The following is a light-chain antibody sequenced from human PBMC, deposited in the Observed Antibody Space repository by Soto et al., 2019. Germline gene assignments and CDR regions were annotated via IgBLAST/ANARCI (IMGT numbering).Light chain of an antibody. J-gene: IGLJ1*01. CDR3: QSYDSSLTGWV. CDR2: DYN. CDR1: SSNIGANYA. Sequence: QSVLTQPPSVSGAPGHSVTSSCAGSSSNIGANYAVHWYQQLPGTAPKLLIYDYNKRPSGVPDRFSGSKSGTSASLAITGLQAEDEADYYCQSYDSSLTGWVFGTGTKVTVL. V-gene: IGLV1-40*01.